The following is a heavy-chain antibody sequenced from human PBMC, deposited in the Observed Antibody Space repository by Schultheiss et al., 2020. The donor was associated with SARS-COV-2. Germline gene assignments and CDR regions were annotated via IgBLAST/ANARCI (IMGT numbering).Heavy chain of an antibody. CDR3: AKYTAMVYLDL. V-gene: IGHV3-30*02. Sequence: GESLKISCVGSGLTVSSNYMSWVRQAPGKGLEWVTFIRSDGTNKYYADSVKGRFTISRDNSKNTLYLQMNSLRVEDTAVYYCAKYTAMVYLDLWGQGTLVTVSS. D-gene: IGHD5-18*01. CDR2: IRSDGTNK. J-gene: IGHJ4*02. CDR1: GLTVSSNY.